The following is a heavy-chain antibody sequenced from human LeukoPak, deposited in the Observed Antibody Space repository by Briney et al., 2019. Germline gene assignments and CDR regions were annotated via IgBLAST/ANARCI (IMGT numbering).Heavy chain of an antibody. CDR3: ARHLGGCSSTSCYYYYGMDV. Sequence: GGSLRLSCAASGFTFSSYWMSWVRQAPGKGLEWAANIKQDGSEKYYVDSVKGRFTISRDNAKNSLYLQMNSLRAEDTAVYCCARHLGGCSSTSCYYYYGMDVWGKGTTVTVSS. D-gene: IGHD2-2*01. J-gene: IGHJ6*04. V-gene: IGHV3-7*03. CDR1: GFTFSSYW. CDR2: IKQDGSEK.